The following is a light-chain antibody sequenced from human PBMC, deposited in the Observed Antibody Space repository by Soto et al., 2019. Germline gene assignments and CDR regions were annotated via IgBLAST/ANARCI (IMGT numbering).Light chain of an antibody. CDR3: QQSYSTPQT. CDR1: QSISVY. V-gene: IGKV1-39*01. J-gene: IGKJ1*01. CDR2: AAS. Sequence: DIQMTQSPSSLSASVGDRVTITCRTSQSISVYLNWYQQKPGKAPKLLIYAASSLQSGVPSRFRGSGSGTDFTLTISSLQPEDFATYYCQQSYSTPQTFDQGTKVDI.